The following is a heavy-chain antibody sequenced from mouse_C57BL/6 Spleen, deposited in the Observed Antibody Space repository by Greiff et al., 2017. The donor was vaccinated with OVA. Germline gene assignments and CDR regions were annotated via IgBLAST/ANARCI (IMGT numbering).Heavy chain of an antibody. CDR3: ARDGNYPYYFDY. CDR2: ISDGGSYT. D-gene: IGHD2-1*01. V-gene: IGHV5-4*01. CDR1: GFTFSSYA. Sequence: EVMLVESGGGLVKPGGSLKLSCAASGFTFSSYAMSWVRQTPEKRLEWVATISDGGSYTDYPDNVKGRFTISRDNAKNNLYLQMSHLKSEDTAMYYCARDGNYPYYFDYWGQGTTLTVSS. J-gene: IGHJ2*01.